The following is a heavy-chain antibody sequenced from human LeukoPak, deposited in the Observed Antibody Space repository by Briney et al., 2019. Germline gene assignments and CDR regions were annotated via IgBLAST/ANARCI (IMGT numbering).Heavy chain of an antibody. Sequence: SETLSLTCAVYGGSFSGYYWSWIRQPPGKGLEWVGEINHSGSTNYNPSLKSRVTISVDTPKNQCSLKLSSVTAADTAVYYCARGHRLYSSSWYPRIHAEYFQQWGEGTLVTVSS. V-gene: IGHV4-34*01. CDR2: INHSGST. CDR1: GGSFSGYY. J-gene: IGHJ1*01. D-gene: IGHD6-13*01. CDR3: ARGHRLYSSSWYPRIHAEYFQQ.